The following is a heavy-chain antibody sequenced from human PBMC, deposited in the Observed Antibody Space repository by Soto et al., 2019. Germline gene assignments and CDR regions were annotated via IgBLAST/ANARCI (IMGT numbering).Heavy chain of an antibody. Sequence: PSETVSLTCTVSGGCISSSSYYWGWIRQPPGKGLEWIGSIYYSGSTYYNPSLKSRVTISVDTSKNQFSLKLSSVTAADTAVYYCASQLLRYFDCPFLLAYWAQRTLVPVSS. CDR1: GGCISSSSYY. J-gene: IGHJ4*02. CDR3: ASQLLRYFDCPFLLAY. CDR2: IYYSGST. D-gene: IGHD3-9*01. V-gene: IGHV4-39*01.